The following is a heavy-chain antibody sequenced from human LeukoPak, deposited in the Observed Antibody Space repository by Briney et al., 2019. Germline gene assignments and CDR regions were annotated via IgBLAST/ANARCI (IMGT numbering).Heavy chain of an antibody. V-gene: IGHV4-34*01. CDR2: INHSGST. Sequence: PSETLSLTCAVYGGSFSGYYSSWIRQPPGKGLEWIGEINHSGSTNYNPSLKSRVTISVDTSKNQFSLKLSSVTAADTAVYYCARGNRVRTFDYWGQGTLVTVSS. CDR1: GGSFSGYY. J-gene: IGHJ4*02. D-gene: IGHD4/OR15-4a*01. CDR3: ARGNRVRTFDY.